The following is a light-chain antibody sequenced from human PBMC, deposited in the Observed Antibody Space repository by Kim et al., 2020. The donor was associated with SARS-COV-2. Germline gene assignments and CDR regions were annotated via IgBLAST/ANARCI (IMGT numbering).Light chain of an antibody. Sequence: QSVLTQPPSASGTPGQRITISCSGSSSDIGSNTVNWYQQFPGTTPKLLIYSNTQRPSGVPDRFSGSKSSTSASLAITELQSEDEADYYCASWDDSLGGWVFGGGTQLTVL. CDR3: ASWDDSLGGWV. CDR1: SSDIGSNT. V-gene: IGLV1-44*01. J-gene: IGLJ3*02. CDR2: SNT.